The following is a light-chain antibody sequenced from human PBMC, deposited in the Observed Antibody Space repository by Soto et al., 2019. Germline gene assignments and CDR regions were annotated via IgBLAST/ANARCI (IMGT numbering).Light chain of an antibody. CDR2: DVS. J-gene: IGLJ1*01. CDR3: SSYTSSSTPDV. Sequence: QSALTQPASVSGSPGQSITISCTGTSSDVGDYNYVYWYQQHPGKAPKLMIYDVSNRPSGVSNRFSGSKSGNTASLTTSGLQAEDEADYFCSSYTSSSTPDVFGPGTKLTVL. V-gene: IGLV2-14*03. CDR1: SSDVGDYNY.